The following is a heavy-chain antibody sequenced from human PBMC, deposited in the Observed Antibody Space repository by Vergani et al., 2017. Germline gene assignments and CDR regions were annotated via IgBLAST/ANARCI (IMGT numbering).Heavy chain of an antibody. D-gene: IGHD6-19*01. CDR1: GYTFTSYG. J-gene: IGHJ4*02. CDR2: IIPMFGTT. CDR3: ARGGRAKWLVRVYLDY. Sequence: QVQLVQSGAEVKKPGASVKVSCKASGYTFTSYGISLVRQAPGQGLEWMGWIIPMFGTTYYAQKFQGRVTITADESTSTAYMELNSLRSEDTAVYYCARGGRAKWLVRVYLDYWGQGTLVAVSS. V-gene: IGHV1-69*13.